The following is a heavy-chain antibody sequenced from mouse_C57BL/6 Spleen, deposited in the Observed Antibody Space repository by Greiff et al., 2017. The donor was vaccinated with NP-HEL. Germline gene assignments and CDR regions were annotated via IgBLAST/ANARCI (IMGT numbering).Heavy chain of an antibody. CDR3: ARWGRGLAY. D-gene: IGHD3-2*02. CDR1: GYTFTSYW. J-gene: IGHJ3*01. CDR2: IDPSDSYT. V-gene: IGHV1-69*01. Sequence: QVQLQQPGAELVMPGASVKLSCKASGYTFTSYWMHWVKQRPGQGLEWIGEIDPSDSYTNYNQKFTGKSTLTVDKSSSTAYMQLSSLTSEDSAVYYCARWGRGLAYWGQGTLVTVSA.